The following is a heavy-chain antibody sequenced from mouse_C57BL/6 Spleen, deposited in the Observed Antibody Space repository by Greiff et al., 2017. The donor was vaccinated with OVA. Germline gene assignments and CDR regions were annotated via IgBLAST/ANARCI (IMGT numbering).Heavy chain of an antibody. CDR2: ISSGSSTI. J-gene: IGHJ3*01. CDR3: ASQRFAY. Sequence: VQLKESGGGLVKPGGSLKLSCAASGFTFSDYGMHWVRQAPEKGLEWVAYISSGSSTIYYADTVKGRFTISRDNAKNTLFLQMTSLRSEDTAMYYCASQRFAYWGQGTLVTVSA. CDR1: GFTFSDYG. V-gene: IGHV5-17*01.